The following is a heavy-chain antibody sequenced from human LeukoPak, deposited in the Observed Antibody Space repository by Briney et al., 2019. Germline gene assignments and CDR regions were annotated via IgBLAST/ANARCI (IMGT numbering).Heavy chain of an antibody. Sequence: ASVKVSCKASGYTFTSYAMHWVRQAPGQRLEWMGWINAGNGNTKYSQKFQGRVTITRDTSASTAYMELSSLRSEDTAVYYCARDLLYSSGFDYWGQGTLVTVSS. J-gene: IGHJ4*02. V-gene: IGHV1-3*01. CDR2: INAGNGNT. CDR1: GYTFTSYA. D-gene: IGHD3-22*01. CDR3: ARDLLYSSGFDY.